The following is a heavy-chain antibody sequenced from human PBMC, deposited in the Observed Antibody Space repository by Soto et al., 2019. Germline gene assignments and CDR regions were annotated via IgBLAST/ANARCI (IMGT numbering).Heavy chain of an antibody. D-gene: IGHD2-15*01. CDR1: GGSISSGGYY. V-gene: IGHV4-31*03. CDR3: ARDRGRAPGYCSGGSCGAIYYFDY. CDR2: IYYSGST. J-gene: IGHJ4*02. Sequence: QVQLQESGPGLVKPSQTLSLTCTVSGGSISSGGYYWSWIRQHPGKGLEWIGYIYYSGSTYYNPSLKSRVTISVDTSKNQFSLKLSSVTAADTAVYYCARDRGRAPGYCSGGSCGAIYYFDYWGQGTLVTVSS.